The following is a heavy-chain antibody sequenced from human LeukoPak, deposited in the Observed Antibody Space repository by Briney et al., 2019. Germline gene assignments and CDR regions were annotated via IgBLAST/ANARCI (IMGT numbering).Heavy chain of an antibody. CDR1: GGSISSRSYY. D-gene: IGHD3-9*01. V-gene: IGHV4-39*07. Sequence: SETLSLTCTVSGGSISSRSYYWGWIRQPPGKGLEWIGSIYYSGSTYYNPSLKSRVTISVDTSKNQFSLKLSSVTAADTAVYYCARFPDYDILTGPPRRWGQGTLVTVSS. CDR2: IYYSGST. CDR3: ARFPDYDILTGPPRR. J-gene: IGHJ4*02.